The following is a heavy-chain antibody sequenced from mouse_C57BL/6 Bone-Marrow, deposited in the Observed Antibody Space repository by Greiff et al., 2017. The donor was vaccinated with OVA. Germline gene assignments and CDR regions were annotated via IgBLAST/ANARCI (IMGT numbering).Heavy chain of an antibody. Sequence: VQLMESGAELVMPGASVKLSCKASGYTFTSYWMHWVKQRPGQGLEWIGEIDPSDSYTNYNQKFKGKSTLTVDKSYSTAYMQLSSLTSEYSAVYYCASSRWLLPYAIDYWGQGTSVTVSS. D-gene: IGHD2-3*01. J-gene: IGHJ4*01. CDR3: ASSRWLLPYAIDY. V-gene: IGHV1-69*01. CDR1: GYTFTSYW. CDR2: IDPSDSYT.